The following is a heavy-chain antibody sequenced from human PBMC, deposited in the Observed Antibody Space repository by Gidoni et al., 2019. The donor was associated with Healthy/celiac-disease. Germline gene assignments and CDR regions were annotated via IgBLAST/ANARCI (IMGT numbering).Heavy chain of an antibody. V-gene: IGHV4-34*01. CDR3: ARGPRLYGYSYDSRIIHYYYGMDV. CDR2: INHSGST. CDR1: GGSFSGYY. J-gene: IGHJ6*02. D-gene: IGHD5-18*01. Sequence: QVQLQQWGAGLLKPSETLSLTCAVYGGSFSGYYWSWIRQPPGKGLEWIGEINHSGSTNYNPSLKSRVTISVDTSKNQFSLKLSSVTAADTAVYYCARGPRLYGYSYDSRIIHYYYGMDVWGQGTTVTVSS.